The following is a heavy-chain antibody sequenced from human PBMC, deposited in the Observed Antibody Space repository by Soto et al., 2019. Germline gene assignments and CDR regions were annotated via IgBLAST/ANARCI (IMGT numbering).Heavy chain of an antibody. J-gene: IGHJ4*02. Sequence: EVQLVESGGGLVQPGRSLRLSCAASGFTFDDYAMHWVRQAPGKGLEWVSGISWNSGSIGYADSVKGRFTISRDNAKNTLYLQMKSLRAEDTALYYCAKDIGDDYGDTFDYWGQGTLVTVSS. CDR2: ISWNSGSI. CDR1: GFTFDDYA. D-gene: IGHD4-17*01. V-gene: IGHV3-9*01. CDR3: AKDIGDDYGDTFDY.